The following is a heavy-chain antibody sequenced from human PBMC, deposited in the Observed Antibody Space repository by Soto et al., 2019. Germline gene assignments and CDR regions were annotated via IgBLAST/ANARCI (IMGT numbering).Heavy chain of an antibody. CDR1: GYTFTSYD. CDR3: ARGETWISWYVLRRRGDGMDV. CDR2: MNPNSGNT. V-gene: IGHV1-8*01. J-gene: IGHJ6*02. D-gene: IGHD6-13*01. Sequence: ASVKVSCKASGYTFTSYDINWVRQATGQGLEWMGWMNPNSGNTGYAQKFQGRVTMTRNTSISTAYMELSSLRSEDTAVYYCARGETWISWYVLRRRGDGMDVWGQGTTVTVSS.